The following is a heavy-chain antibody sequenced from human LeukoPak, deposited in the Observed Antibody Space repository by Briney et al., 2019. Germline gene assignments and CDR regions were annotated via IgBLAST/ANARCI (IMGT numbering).Heavy chain of an antibody. J-gene: IGHJ5*01. V-gene: IGHV3-74*01. CDR3: ARGTGGWYNWFDP. Sequence: GGSLRLSCAASGFTLSTSWMHWVRRAPGKGLVWVSRINSDGTSTIYADSVKGRFTISRDDAKNTLYLQMNSLRAEDTAVYYCARGTGGWYNWFDPWGQGTLVTVSS. D-gene: IGHD6-19*01. CDR2: INSDGTST. CDR1: GFTLSTSW.